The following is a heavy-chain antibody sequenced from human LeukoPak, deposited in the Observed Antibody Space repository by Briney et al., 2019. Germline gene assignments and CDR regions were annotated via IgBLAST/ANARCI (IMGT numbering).Heavy chain of an antibody. Sequence: SETLSLTCTVSGYSISSGYYWGWIRQPPGKGLEWIGSIYHSGSTYYNPSLKSRVTISVDTSKNQFSLKLSSVTAADTAVYYCARWAGLDAFDIWGQGTMVTVSS. D-gene: IGHD1-14*01. J-gene: IGHJ3*02. V-gene: IGHV4-38-2*02. CDR3: ARWAGLDAFDI. CDR1: GYSISSGYY. CDR2: IYHSGST.